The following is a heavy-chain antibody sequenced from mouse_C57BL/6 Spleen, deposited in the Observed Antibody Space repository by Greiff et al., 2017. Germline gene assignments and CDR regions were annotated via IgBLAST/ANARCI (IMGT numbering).Heavy chain of an antibody. J-gene: IGHJ2*01. CDR2: IDPSDSYT. V-gene: IGHV1-69*01. CDR3: ARRAGYYGVDY. CDR1: GYTFTSYW. Sequence: QVQLQQPGAELVMPGASVKLSCKASGYTFTSYWMHWVKQRPGQGLEWIGEIDPSDSYTNYNQKFKGKSTLTVDKSSSTAYMQLSSLTAEDSAVYYCARRAGYYGVDYWGQGTTLTVSS. D-gene: IGHD2-3*01.